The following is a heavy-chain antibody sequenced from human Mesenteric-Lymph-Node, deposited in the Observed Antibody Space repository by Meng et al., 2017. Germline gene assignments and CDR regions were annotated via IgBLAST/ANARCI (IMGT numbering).Heavy chain of an antibody. CDR3: AGDNCGSSGWEGGFDY. CDR2: IYYSGST. D-gene: IGHD6-19*01. Sequence: SETLSLTCTVSGGSISSSSYYWGWIRQPPGKGLEWTGTIYYSGSTYYSPYLKSRVTIAVDTSKNQFSLKLSSVTDAGTAVYYCAGDNCGSSGWEGGFDYWGQGTLVTVSS. CDR1: GGSISSSSYY. V-gene: IGHV4-39*07. J-gene: IGHJ4*02.